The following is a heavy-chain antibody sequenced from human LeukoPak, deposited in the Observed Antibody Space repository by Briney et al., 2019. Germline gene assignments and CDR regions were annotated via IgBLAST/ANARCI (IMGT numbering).Heavy chain of an antibody. V-gene: IGHV3-23*01. CDR2: ISGSGGNT. Sequence: PGGSLRLSCAASGYTFSSYAMSWVRQAPGKGREGVSAISGSGGNTYYADSVKGRFTISRDNSQNTLYLQMNSLRAEDTAVYYCAKQRSEVVVAATNYWGQGTLVTVSS. D-gene: IGHD2-15*01. CDR3: AKQRSEVVVAATNY. CDR1: GYTFSSYA. J-gene: IGHJ4*02.